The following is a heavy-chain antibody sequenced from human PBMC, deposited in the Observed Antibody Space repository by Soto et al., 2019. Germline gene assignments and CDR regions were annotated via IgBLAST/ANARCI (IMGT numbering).Heavy chain of an antibody. CDR3: ARRDGYNFDY. V-gene: IGHV3-64*01. J-gene: IGHJ4*02. Sequence: GGSLRPSCAASGFTFSSYAMHWVRQAPGKGLEYVSAISSNGGSTYYANSVKGRFTISRDNSKNTLYLQMGSLRAEDMAVYYCARRDGYNFDYWGQGNLVTVSS. CDR2: ISSNGGST. D-gene: IGHD5-12*01. CDR1: GFTFSSYA.